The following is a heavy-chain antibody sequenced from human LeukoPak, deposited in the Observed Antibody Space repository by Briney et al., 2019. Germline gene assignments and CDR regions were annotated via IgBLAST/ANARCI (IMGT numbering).Heavy chain of an antibody. J-gene: IGHJ4*02. Sequence: PSETLSLTCTVSGGSISSYYWSWIRQPPGKGLEWIGYIYYSGSTNYNPFLKSRVTISVDTSKNQFSLKLSSVTAADTAVYYCARVAGSGWHKYYFDYWGQGTLVTVSS. D-gene: IGHD6-19*01. CDR2: IYYSGST. V-gene: IGHV4-59*01. CDR3: ARVAGSGWHKYYFDY. CDR1: GGSISSYY.